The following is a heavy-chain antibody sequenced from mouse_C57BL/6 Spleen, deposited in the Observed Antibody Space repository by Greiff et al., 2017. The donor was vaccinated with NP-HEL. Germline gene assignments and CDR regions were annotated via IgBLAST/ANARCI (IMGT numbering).Heavy chain of an antibody. J-gene: IGHJ2*01. CDR3: ARGLPRDFDY. CDR1: GYTFTDYY. D-gene: IGHD2-2*01. CDR2: INPYNGGT. V-gene: IGHV1-19*01. Sequence: EVQLQQSGPVLVKPGASVKMSCKASGYTFTDYYMNWVKQSHGKSLEWIGVINPYNGGTSYNQKFKGKATLTVDKSSNTAYMELTSLTSEDSAVYYCARGLPRDFDYWGQGTTLTVSS.